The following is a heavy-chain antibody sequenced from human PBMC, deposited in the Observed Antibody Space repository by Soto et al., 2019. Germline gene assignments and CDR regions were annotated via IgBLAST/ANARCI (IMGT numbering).Heavy chain of an antibody. CDR3: AGDGGGEDCGGDCYNDY. CDR2: IIPIFGTA. V-gene: IGHV1-69*01. D-gene: IGHD2-21*02. Sequence: QVQLVQSGAEVKKPGSSVKVSCKASGGTFSSYAISWVRQAPGQGLEWMGGIIPIFGTANYAQKFQGRVTITADESTSTAYRELSSLRAEDKAVYYCAGDGGGEDCGGDCYNDYWGQGTLVTVSS. CDR1: GGTFSSYA. J-gene: IGHJ4*02.